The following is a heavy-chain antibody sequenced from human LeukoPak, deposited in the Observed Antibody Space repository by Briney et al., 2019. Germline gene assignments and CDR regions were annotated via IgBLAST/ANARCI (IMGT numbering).Heavy chain of an antibody. J-gene: IGHJ3*02. CDR2: IYYSGST. V-gene: IGHV4-59*01. Sequence: SETLSLTCTVSGGSISSYYWSWIRQPPGKGLEWIGYIYYSGSTNYNPSLKSRVTISVDTSKNQFSLKLSSVTAADTAVYYCATDPLKGYAFDIWGQGTMVTVSS. CDR3: ATDPLKGYAFDI. CDR1: GGSISSYY.